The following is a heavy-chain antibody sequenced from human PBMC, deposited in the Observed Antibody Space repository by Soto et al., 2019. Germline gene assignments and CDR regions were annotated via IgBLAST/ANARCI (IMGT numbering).Heavy chain of an antibody. CDR2: IGIGSSTK. V-gene: IGHV3-48*01. CDR3: ARGVGPSWSYYNSYFDY. D-gene: IGHD3-10*01. Sequence: GGSLRLSCAASGFTFRNYGMNWVRQAPGKGLEWVSYIGIGSSTKYYADSVKGRFTISRDNAKNSLYLQMNSLRAEDTAVYYWARGVGPSWSYYNSYFDYWGQGTLVTVSS. CDR1: GFTFRNYG. J-gene: IGHJ4*02.